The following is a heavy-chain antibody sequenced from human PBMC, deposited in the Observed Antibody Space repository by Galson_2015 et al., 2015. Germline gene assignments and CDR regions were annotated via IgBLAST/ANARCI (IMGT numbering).Heavy chain of an antibody. CDR3: AKEKSIGASQLSFAFDI. Sequence: SLRLSCAASGFIFDDYAMHWVRQVPGKGLEWVSGISWNSGRIGYADSVKGRFTISRDNAKNSLYLQMNSLRAEDTASYYCAKEKSIGASQLSFAFDIWGQGTMVTVSS. D-gene: IGHD3-16*01. CDR1: GFIFDDYA. V-gene: IGHV3-9*01. CDR2: ISWNSGRI. J-gene: IGHJ3*02.